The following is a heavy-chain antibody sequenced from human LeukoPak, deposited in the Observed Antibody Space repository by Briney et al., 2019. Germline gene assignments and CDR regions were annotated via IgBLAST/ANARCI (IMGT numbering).Heavy chain of an antibody. CDR1: GGTFSSYA. CDR2: IIPIFGTA. CDR3: ARDERLPAAMDY. Sequence: SSVKVSCKASGGTFSSYAISWARQAPGQGLEWMGGIIPIFGTANYAQKFQGRVTITADESTSTAYMELSSLRSEDTAVYYCARDERLPAAMDYWGQGTLVTVSS. J-gene: IGHJ4*02. D-gene: IGHD2-2*01. V-gene: IGHV1-69*01.